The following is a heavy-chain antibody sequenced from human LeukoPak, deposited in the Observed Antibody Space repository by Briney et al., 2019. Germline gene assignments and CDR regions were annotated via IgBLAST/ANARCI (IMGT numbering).Heavy chain of an antibody. CDR1: GGSISSGGYS. CDR2: IYHSGST. CDR3: ARAVRYSSSWYPVVTATSTGFDP. D-gene: IGHD6-13*01. J-gene: IGHJ5*02. Sequence: PSETLSLTCAVSGGSISSGGYSWSWIRQPPGKGLEWIGYIYHSGSTYYNPSLKSRVTISVDRSKNQFSLKLSSVTAADTAVYYCARAVRYSSSWYPVVTATSTGFDPWGQGTLVTVSS. V-gene: IGHV4-30-2*01.